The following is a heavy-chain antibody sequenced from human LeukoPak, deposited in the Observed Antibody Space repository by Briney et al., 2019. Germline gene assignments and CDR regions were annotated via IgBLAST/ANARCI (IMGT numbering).Heavy chain of an antibody. CDR3: ARDVMGEYSSSWAHYGMDV. V-gene: IGHV4-59*01. CDR1: GVSFSSYY. CDR2: IYYSGST. D-gene: IGHD6-13*01. J-gene: IGHJ6*02. Sequence: SETLSLTCAVSGVSFSSYYWSWLRQPPGKGLEWVGYIYYSGSTNSTPSLKSRVTISVDTSKNQFSLKLSSVTAADTAVYYCARDVMGEYSSSWAHYGMDVWGQGATVTVSS.